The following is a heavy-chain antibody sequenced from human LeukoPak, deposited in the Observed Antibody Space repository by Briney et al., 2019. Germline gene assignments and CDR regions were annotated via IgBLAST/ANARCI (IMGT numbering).Heavy chain of an antibody. J-gene: IGHJ4*02. Sequence: GGSLRLSCAASGFTFTDHWMRWARQTPGKSLEWVANIKEDGSEMFYVDFVKGRFTISRDDAINSVYLQMNNLTAEDTAVYYCARDSRPRGGSCFDHWGQGALVIVSS. CDR1: GFTFTDHW. V-gene: IGHV3-7*01. CDR3: ARDSRPRGGSCFDH. CDR2: IKEDGSEM. D-gene: IGHD2-15*01.